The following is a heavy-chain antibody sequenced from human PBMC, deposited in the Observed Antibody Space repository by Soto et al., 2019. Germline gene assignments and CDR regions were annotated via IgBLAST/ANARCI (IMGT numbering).Heavy chain of an antibody. V-gene: IGHV4-39*01. Sequence: QLQLQESGPGLVKPSETLSLTCTVSGGSISSSSYYWGWIRQPPGKGLEWIGSIYYSGSTYYNPSLKSLVTISVDTSKNQLSLKLSSVTAADTAVYYCAGGSAAGTSLLLGWFDPWGQGTLVTVSS. J-gene: IGHJ5*02. CDR2: IYYSGST. D-gene: IGHD6-13*01. CDR1: GGSISSSSYY. CDR3: AGGSAAGTSLLLGWFDP.